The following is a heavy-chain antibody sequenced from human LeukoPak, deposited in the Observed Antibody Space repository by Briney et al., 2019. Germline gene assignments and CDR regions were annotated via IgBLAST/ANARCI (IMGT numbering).Heavy chain of an antibody. J-gene: IGHJ4*02. CDR1: GGSMSSYY. CDR2: IYYSGST. V-gene: IGHV4-59*08. CDR3: AVQGSGFHNAPAGDFDY. D-gene: IGHD3-10*01. Sequence: TSSETLSLTCTVSGGSMSSYYWSWIRQPPGKGLQWIGHIYYSGSTKYNPSLKSRVTISVDTSKNQFSLRLSSVTAADTAVYYCAVQGSGFHNAPAGDFDYWGQGTLVTVSS.